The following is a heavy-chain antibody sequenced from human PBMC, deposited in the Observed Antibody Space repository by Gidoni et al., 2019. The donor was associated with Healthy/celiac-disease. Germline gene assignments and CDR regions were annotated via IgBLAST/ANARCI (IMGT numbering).Heavy chain of an antibody. CDR3: AKAGYGDYYSFDY. CDR1: GFTFSSYA. Sequence: EVQLLESGGGLVQPGGSLRLSCAASGFTFSSYAMSWVRQAPGKGLGWVSAISGSGGSTYYADSVKGRFTISRDNSKNTLYLQMNSLRAEDTAVYYCAKAGYGDYYSFDYWGQGTLVTVSS. J-gene: IGHJ4*02. V-gene: IGHV3-23*01. CDR2: ISGSGGST. D-gene: IGHD4-17*01.